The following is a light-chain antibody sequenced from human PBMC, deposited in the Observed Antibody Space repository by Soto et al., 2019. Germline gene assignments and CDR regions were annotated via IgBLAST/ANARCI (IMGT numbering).Light chain of an antibody. Sequence: EIVMTQSPATLSVSPGERATLSCRASQSVSSNLAWYQQKPGQAPRLLIYGASTRATGIPARFSGSGSGTEFTLTISSLQSEDFATYYCQQSYSAPPTFGQGTRLEMK. CDR3: QQSYSAPPT. CDR2: GAS. J-gene: IGKJ2*01. CDR1: QSVSSN. V-gene: IGKV3-15*01.